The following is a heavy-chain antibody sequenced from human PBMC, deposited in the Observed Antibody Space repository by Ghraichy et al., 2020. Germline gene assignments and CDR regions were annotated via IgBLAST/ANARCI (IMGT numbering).Heavy chain of an antibody. Sequence: SETLSLTCTVSGGSINSYYWSWIRQPPGKGLEWIGYIYHSGSAKYNPSHESRVAISLDTSNNQFSLKLSSVTAADTAVYYCARGGAGGCGGDCSRNFDYWGQGTLVTVSS. CDR3: ARGGAGGCGGDCSRNFDY. V-gene: IGHV4-59*01. CDR1: GGSINSYY. D-gene: IGHD2-21*02. CDR2: IYHSGSA. J-gene: IGHJ4*02.